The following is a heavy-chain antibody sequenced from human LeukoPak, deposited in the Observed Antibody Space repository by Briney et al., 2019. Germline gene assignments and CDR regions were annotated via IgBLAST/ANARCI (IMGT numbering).Heavy chain of an antibody. CDR2: ISYSGST. CDR1: GGTISSSSYY. J-gene: IGHJ5*02. V-gene: IGHV4-39*07. CDR3: ARGRRSTMPWAWFDP. D-gene: IGHD2-2*01. Sequence: SETLSLTCTVSGGTISSSSYYWGWIRQPPGKGLEWIGSISYSGSTNYNPSLKSRVTISVDTSKNQFSLKLSSVTAADTAVYYCARGRRSTMPWAWFDPWGQGTLVTVSS.